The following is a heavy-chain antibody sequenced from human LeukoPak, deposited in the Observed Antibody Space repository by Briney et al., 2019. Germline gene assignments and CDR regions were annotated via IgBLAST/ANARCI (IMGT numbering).Heavy chain of an antibody. CDR3: ARFVLTTVTQLDY. CDR1: GYTFTGYY. D-gene: IGHD4-17*01. CDR2: INPNSGGT. J-gene: IGHJ4*02. Sequence: GASVKVSCKASGYTFTGYYMHWVRQAPGQGLEWMGWINPNSGGTNYAQKLQGRVTMTTDTSTSTAYMELRSLRSDDTAVYYCARFVLTTVTQLDYWGQGTLVTVSS. V-gene: IGHV1-2*02.